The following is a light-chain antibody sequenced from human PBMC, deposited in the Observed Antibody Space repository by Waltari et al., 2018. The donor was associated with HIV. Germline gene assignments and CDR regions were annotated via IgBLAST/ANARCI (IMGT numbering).Light chain of an antibody. CDR2: EVS. V-gene: IGLV2-23*02. CDR3: CAYAGSTTYVI. J-gene: IGLJ2*01. Sequence: ALPQTAPGAGSPGQASPISCTATSSVVGGYNLVPWYQQHPGKAPKLMIYEVSKRPSGVSNRFSGSKSGNTASLTISGLQAEDEADYYCCAYAGSTTYVIFGGGTKLTVL. CDR1: SSVVGGYNL.